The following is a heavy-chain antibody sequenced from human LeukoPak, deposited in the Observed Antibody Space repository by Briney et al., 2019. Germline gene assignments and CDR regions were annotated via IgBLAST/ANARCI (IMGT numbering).Heavy chain of an antibody. CDR1: GLTFDDYA. V-gene: IGHV3-9*01. CDR2: VSWNSGVR. CDR3: KGRGGRETGGGGYFFDN. J-gene: IGHJ4*02. D-gene: IGHD3-16*01. Sequence: PGGSLRLSCAASGLTFDDYAMHWVRQVPGKGLEWVAGVSWNSGVRAYADSVKGRFTVSRDNAKNSLYLQMDSLRTEDPAVYFCKGRGGRETGGGGYFFDNWGQGTLVTVSS.